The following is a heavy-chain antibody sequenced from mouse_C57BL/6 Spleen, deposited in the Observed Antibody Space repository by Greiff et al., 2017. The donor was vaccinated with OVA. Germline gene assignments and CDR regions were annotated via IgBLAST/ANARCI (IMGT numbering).Heavy chain of an antibody. CDR1: GYTFTSYW. CDR3: SSSDYYGSSWRVMDY. Sequence: QVQLQQPGAELVMPGASVKLSCKASGYTFTSYWMHWVKQRPGQGLEWIGEIDPSDSYTNYNQKFKGKSTLTVDKSSSTAYMQLSSLTSEDSAVYYWSSSDYYGSSWRVMDYWGQGTSVTVSS. D-gene: IGHD1-1*01. CDR2: IDPSDSYT. V-gene: IGHV1-69*01. J-gene: IGHJ4*01.